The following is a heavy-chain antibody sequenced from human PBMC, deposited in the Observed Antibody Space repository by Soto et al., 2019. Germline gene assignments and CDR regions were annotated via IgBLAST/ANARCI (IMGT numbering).Heavy chain of an antibody. CDR1: GYTFTSYG. V-gene: IGHV1-18*01. Sequence: ASVKVSCKASGYTFTSYGISWVRQAPGQGLEWMGWISAYNGNTNYAQKLQGRVTMTTDTFTSTAYMEVSSLRSEDTAVYYCPRVDPGETSPFDHWGQGTLVTVSS. J-gene: IGHJ4*02. CDR3: PRVDPGETSPFDH. CDR2: ISAYNGNT. D-gene: IGHD3-10*01.